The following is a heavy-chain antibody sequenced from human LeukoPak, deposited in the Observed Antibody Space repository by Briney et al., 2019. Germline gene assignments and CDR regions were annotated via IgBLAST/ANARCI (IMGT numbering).Heavy chain of an antibody. D-gene: IGHD3-22*01. CDR3: AKAQLNYYYDTSGYFFDN. V-gene: IGHV3-9*03. J-gene: IGHJ4*02. CDR2: INWNSGSV. Sequence: PGGSLRLSCAASGFTFDDYAMHWVRQAPGKGLEWVSGINWNSGSVGYADSVKGRFTISRDNAKNSLYLQMNGLRAEDMAFYYCAKAQLNYYYDTSGYFFDNWGQGTLVTVST. CDR1: GFTFDDYA.